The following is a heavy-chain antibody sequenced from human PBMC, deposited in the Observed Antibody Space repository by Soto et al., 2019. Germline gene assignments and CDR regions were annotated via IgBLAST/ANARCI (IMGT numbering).Heavy chain of an antibody. CDR2: IWYDGSNK. D-gene: IGHD4-17*01. V-gene: IGHV3-33*01. CDR3: ARDAYGENDLYYYYGMDV. J-gene: IGHJ6*02. CDR1: GFTFSSYG. Sequence: QVQLVESGGGVVQPGRSLRLSCAASGFTFSSYGMHWVRQAPGKGLEWVAVIWYDGSNKYYADSVKGRFTISRDNSKNPLYLQMNSLRAEDTAVYYCARDAYGENDLYYYYGMDVWGQGTTVTVSS.